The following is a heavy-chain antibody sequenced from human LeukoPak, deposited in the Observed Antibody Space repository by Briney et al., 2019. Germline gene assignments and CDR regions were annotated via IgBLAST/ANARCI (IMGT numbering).Heavy chain of an antibody. CDR3: AKDPYYDSSGYD. CDR2: ISGSGGST. J-gene: IGHJ4*01. D-gene: IGHD3-22*01. V-gene: IGHV3-23*01. CDR1: GFTFSSYG. Sequence: PGGSLRLSCAASGFTFSSYGMSWVRQAPGKGLEWVSAISGSGGSTYYADSVKGRFTISRDNSKNTLYLQMNSLRVEDTAVYYCAKDPYYDSSGYDWGQGTLVTVSS.